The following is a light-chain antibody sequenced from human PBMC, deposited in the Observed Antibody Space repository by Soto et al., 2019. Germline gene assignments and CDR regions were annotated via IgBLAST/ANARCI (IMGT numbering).Light chain of an antibody. Sequence: DIQMTQSPSSLSASVGDRVTITCRASQSISSYLNWYQQKPGIAPNLLIYAASSLQSGVPSRFSGIGSWTDFTLTISSLQPEDFATYFCQRSYTTPRTFGQGTKLEI. J-gene: IGKJ2*01. CDR1: QSISSY. CDR3: QRSYTTPRT. CDR2: AAS. V-gene: IGKV1-39*01.